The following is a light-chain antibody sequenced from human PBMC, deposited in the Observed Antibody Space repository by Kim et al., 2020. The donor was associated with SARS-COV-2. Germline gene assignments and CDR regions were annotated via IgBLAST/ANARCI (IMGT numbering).Light chain of an antibody. CDR3: QQYSSSPWT. CDR1: QSVSSSY. V-gene: IGKV3-20*01. CDR2: GAS. Sequence: EIVLTQSPGTLSLSPGERATLSCRASQSVSSSYLAWYQQKPGQAPRLLIYGASSRATGIPDRFSGSGSGTDFTLTISRLEHEDLAVYFCQQYSSSPWTFVQGTKREIK. J-gene: IGKJ1*01.